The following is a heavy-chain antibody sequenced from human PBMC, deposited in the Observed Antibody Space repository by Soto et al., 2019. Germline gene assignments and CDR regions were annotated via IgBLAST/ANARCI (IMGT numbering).Heavy chain of an antibody. CDR3: VRDGTKNLRDRFEP. V-gene: IGHV4-4*07. J-gene: IGHJ5*02. CDR1: GASLSRYY. D-gene: IGHD1-26*01. Sequence: QVVLQESGPGVVKPSDTLSLTCNVSGASLSRYYWSWIRQPPGTGLEWIGRIYATGDTDYNPSLKSRISVSVYMSKKQFSLTLRSVTAADTAICYCVRDGTKNLRDRFEPWGRGILVTVSS. CDR2: IYATGDT.